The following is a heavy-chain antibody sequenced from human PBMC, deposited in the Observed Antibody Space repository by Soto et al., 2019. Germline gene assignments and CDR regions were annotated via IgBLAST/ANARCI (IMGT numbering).Heavy chain of an antibody. CDR2: ISGSGGST. V-gene: IGHV3-23*01. Sequence: EVQLLESGGGLVQPGGSLRLSCAASGFTFSSYAMSWVRQAPGKGLEWVSAISGSGGSTYYADSVKGRFTISRDNSKNTLYLQMNSLRAEDTAVYYCAKDPANEGSVYQLLYSYYFDYWGQGTLVTVSS. CDR3: AKDPANEGSVYQLLYSYYFDY. D-gene: IGHD2-2*02. CDR1: GFTFSSYA. J-gene: IGHJ4*02.